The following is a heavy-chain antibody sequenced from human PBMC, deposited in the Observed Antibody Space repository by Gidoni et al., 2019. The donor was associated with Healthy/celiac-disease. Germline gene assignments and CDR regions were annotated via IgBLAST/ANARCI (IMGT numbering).Heavy chain of an antibody. Sequence: QVQLQESGPGLVKPSQTLSLTCTVSGGPLSRGGYYWSWIRQHPGKGLEWIGYIYYSGSTYYNPSLKSRVTISVDTSKNQFSLKLSSVTAADTAVYYCARDIRNYYDSSGYSYYGMDVWGQGTTVTVSS. CDR1: GGPLSRGGYY. V-gene: IGHV4-31*03. J-gene: IGHJ6*02. CDR3: ARDIRNYYDSSGYSYYGMDV. D-gene: IGHD3-22*01. CDR2: IYYSGST.